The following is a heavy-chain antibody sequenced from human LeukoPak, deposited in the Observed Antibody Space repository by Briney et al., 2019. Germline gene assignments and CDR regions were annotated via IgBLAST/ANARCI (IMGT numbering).Heavy chain of an antibody. V-gene: IGHV3-30*02. CDR2: IRYDGSNK. Sequence: GGSLRLSCAASGFTFSSYGMHWVRQAPGKGLEWVAFIRYDGSNKYYADSVKGRFTISRDNSKNTLYLQMNSLSAEDTAVYYCAKDSPPYYYYMDVWGKGATVTISS. J-gene: IGHJ6*03. CDR3: AKDSPPYYYYMDV. CDR1: GFTFSSYG.